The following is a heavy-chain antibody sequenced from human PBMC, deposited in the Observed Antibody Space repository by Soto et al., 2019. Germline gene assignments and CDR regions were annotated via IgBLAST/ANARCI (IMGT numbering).Heavy chain of an antibody. CDR2: IIPIFGTA. Sequence: GASVKVSCKASGGTFSSYAISWVRQAPGQGLEWMGGIIPIFGTANYAQKFQGRVTITADESTSTAYMELSSLRSEDTAVYYCARAPRSYYDILTGYPPPDYWGQGTLVTVSS. D-gene: IGHD3-9*01. CDR3: ARAPRSYYDILTGYPPPDY. CDR1: GGTFSSYA. V-gene: IGHV1-69*13. J-gene: IGHJ4*02.